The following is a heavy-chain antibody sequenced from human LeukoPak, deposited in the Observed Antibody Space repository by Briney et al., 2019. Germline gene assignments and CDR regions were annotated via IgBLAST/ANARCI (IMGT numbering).Heavy chain of an antibody. V-gene: IGHV4-59*01. D-gene: IGHD5-24*01. CDR1: GGSISSYY. Sequence: SETLSLTCTVSGGSISSYYWSWIRQPPAKGLEWIGYIYYSGSTNYNPSLKSRVTISVDTSKTQFSLKLSSVTAADTAVYYCARARKWLYAFDIWGQGTMVTVSS. CDR2: IYYSGST. CDR3: ARARKWLYAFDI. J-gene: IGHJ3*02.